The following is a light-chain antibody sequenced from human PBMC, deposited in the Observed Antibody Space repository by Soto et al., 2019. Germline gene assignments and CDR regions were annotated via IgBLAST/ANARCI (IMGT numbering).Light chain of an antibody. Sequence: EIVLTQSPGTLSLSPGERATLSCRASQSVSSSYLAWYQQKPGQPPRLVMYATSSRATGIPARFSGSGSGTDFTPTNSRREPKEFAVYYCQHYGSSSLPLGHGTTVDSK. V-gene: IGKV3-20*01. CDR1: QSVSSSY. CDR2: ATS. CDR3: QHYGSSSLP. J-gene: IGKJ1*01.